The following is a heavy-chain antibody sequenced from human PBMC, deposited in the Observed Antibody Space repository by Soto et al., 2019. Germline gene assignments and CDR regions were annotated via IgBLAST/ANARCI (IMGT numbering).Heavy chain of an antibody. CDR3: AKWIRSGSFYCDF. CDR1: GFTFNIYA. J-gene: IGHJ4*02. Sequence: PGGSLILSCQASGFTFNIYAMSWVRQAPGKGLEWVALVQSNGVTYYAESVRGRFTVSRDNSKNTVYLQMDSLRVEDTALYYCAKWIRSGSFYCDFWGQGTMVTVSS. V-gene: IGHV3-23*01. CDR2: VQSNGVT. D-gene: IGHD6-19*01.